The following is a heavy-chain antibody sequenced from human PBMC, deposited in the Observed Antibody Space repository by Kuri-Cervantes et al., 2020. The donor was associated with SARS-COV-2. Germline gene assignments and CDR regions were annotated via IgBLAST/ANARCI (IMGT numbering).Heavy chain of an antibody. CDR2: INYSGST. CDR1: GGSISSSSYY. CDR3: ARVLQYSSSSRVRYGMDV. J-gene: IGHJ6*02. V-gene: IGHV4-39*01. D-gene: IGHD6-6*01. Sequence: SETLSLTCTVSGGSISSSSYYWGWIRQPPGKGLEWIGSINYSGSTYYNPSLKSRVTISVDTSKNQFSLKLSSVTAADTAVYYCARVLQYSSSSRVRYGMDVWGQGTTVTVSS.